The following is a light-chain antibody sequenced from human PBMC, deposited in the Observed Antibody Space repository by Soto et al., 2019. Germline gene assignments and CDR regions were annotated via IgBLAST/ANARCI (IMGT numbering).Light chain of an antibody. J-gene: IGLJ1*01. V-gene: IGLV2-14*03. CDR2: GVS. Sequence: QSALTQPASVSGTPGQSITISCTGTSSDVGAYKYVSWYQQHPGKAPKLIIYGVSNRPSGVSNRFSGSKSGNTAFLTISGLQPGDEADYYCSSFTGTTTLDVFGTGTKVTVL. CDR3: SSFTGTTTLDV. CDR1: SSDVGAYKY.